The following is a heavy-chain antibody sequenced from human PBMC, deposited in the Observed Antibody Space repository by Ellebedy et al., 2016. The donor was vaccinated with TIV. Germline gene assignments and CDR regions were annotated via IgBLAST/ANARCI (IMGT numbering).Heavy chain of an antibody. V-gene: IGHV3-23*01. D-gene: IGHD7-27*01. CDR3: AKEANRGLEY. Sequence: GGSLRLSCAASGFTFSRYGMSWVRQAPGTGLEWVSDISGSGGNEYYADSVKGRFTISSDNSKTTLFLQTNNLRAEDTAAYYCAKEANRGLEYWGQGTLVTVSS. CDR1: GFTFSRYG. J-gene: IGHJ4*02. CDR2: ISGSGGNE.